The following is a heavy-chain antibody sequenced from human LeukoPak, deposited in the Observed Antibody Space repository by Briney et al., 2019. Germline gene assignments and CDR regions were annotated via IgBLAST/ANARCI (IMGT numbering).Heavy chain of an antibody. V-gene: IGHV4-59*08. Sequence: PSETLSLTCTVSGGSISSYYWSWIRQPPGKGLEWIGYIYSSGTTNYNPSHKSRVTISVDTSKNQFSLKLSSVTAADTAMYYCARVGDGDLEYFQHWGQGTLVTVSS. J-gene: IGHJ1*01. CDR1: GGSISSYY. CDR2: IYSSGTT. CDR3: ARVGDGDLEYFQH. D-gene: IGHD4-17*01.